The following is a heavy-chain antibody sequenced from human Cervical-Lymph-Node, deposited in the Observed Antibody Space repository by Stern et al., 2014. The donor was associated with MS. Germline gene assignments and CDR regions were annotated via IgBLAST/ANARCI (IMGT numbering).Heavy chain of an antibody. CDR3: ARDSDLGNGGYGMDV. D-gene: IGHD5-12*01. Sequence: QLVQSGAEVKKPGSSVKVSCKASGGTFSDYGISWVRQAPRQGLDWMGGIIPVFGTANYAQKFQGRVTLIADESTSTAYMELSSLRSEDTAVYYCARDSDLGNGGYGMDVWGQGTTITVSS. J-gene: IGHJ6*02. V-gene: IGHV1-69*01. CDR2: IIPVFGTA. CDR1: GGTFSDYG.